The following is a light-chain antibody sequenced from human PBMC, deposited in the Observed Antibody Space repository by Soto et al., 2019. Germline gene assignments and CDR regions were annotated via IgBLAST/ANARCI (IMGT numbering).Light chain of an antibody. J-gene: IGLJ3*02. V-gene: IGLV2-14*01. Sequence: QSALTQPAAVSGSPGQSITISCTGTSNDVGGYNYVSWYQQHPGKAPKLMISEVTNRPSGVSNRFSGSKSGNTASLTISGLQAEDEADYYCSSYTTSSVWMFGGGTKLTVL. CDR3: SSYTTSSVWM. CDR2: EVT. CDR1: SNDVGGYNY.